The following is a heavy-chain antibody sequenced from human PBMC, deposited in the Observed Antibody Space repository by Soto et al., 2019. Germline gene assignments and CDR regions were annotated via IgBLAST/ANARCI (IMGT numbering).Heavy chain of an antibody. D-gene: IGHD3-10*01. Sequence: ASVKVSCKASGGTFSSYTISWVRQAPGQGLEWMGRTIPILGIANYAQKFQGRVTITADKSTSTAYMELSSLRSEDTAVYYCARAVGFGELFGPLPYYMDVWGKGTTVTVSS. CDR2: TIPILGIA. CDR3: ARAVGFGELFGPLPYYMDV. J-gene: IGHJ6*03. CDR1: GGTFSSYT. V-gene: IGHV1-69*02.